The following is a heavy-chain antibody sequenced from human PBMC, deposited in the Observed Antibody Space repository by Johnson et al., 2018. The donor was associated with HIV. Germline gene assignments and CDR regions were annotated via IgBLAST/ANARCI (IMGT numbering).Heavy chain of an antibody. CDR2: VSYDGSIE. CDR1: GFTFSSYA. CDR3: AKGSLVGPKDAFDI. Sequence: QVQVVESGGGVVQPGRSLRLSCAASGFTFSSYAMHWVSQAPGKGLEWVADVSYDGSIEYYADSVQGRFTISKDNSKNTRYLQMNSLRTEDTAVYYCAKGSLVGPKDAFDIWGQGTMVTVSS. J-gene: IGHJ3*02. V-gene: IGHV3-30*04. D-gene: IGHD6-6*01.